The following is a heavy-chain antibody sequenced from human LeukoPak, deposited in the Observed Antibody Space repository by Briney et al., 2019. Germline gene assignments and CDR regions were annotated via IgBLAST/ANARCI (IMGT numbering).Heavy chain of an antibody. J-gene: IGHJ6*04. V-gene: IGHV3-21*01. Sequence: PRGSLRLSCAPSGFTLTSYSMNWVRQAPGKGLEWVSSISSISSYIYYTDSMKGRFSISRDNAKNSQYLQMNSLKAEDTAVYYCARDWGSSGWRYYDYGMDVWGKGTTVTVSS. CDR2: ISSISSYI. CDR3: ARDWGSSGWRYYDYGMDV. CDR1: GFTLTSYS. D-gene: IGHD6-19*01.